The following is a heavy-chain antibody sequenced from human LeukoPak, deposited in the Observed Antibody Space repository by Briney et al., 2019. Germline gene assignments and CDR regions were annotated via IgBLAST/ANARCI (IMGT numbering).Heavy chain of an antibody. CDR1: AFTFNSLL. CDR3: AKAPETIFGVVYYFDY. V-gene: IGHV3-23*01. Sequence: PGGSLRLSCAASAFTFNSLLMHWVRQAPGEGLEWVSGITGGGDKTYYADSVKGRFTISRDNSKNTLYLQMNSLRAEDTAVYYCAKAPETIFGVVYYFDYWGQGTLVTVSS. CDR2: ITGGGDKT. D-gene: IGHD3-3*01. J-gene: IGHJ4*02.